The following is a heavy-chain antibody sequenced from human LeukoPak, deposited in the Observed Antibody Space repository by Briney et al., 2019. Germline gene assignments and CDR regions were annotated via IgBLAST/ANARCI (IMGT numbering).Heavy chain of an antibody. J-gene: IGHJ5*02. CDR2: IYYSGST. CDR1: GGSISSSSYY. Sequence: PSETLSLTCTVSGGSISSSSYYWGWIRQPPGKGLEWIGSIYYSGSTYYNPSLKSRVTISVDTSKNQFSLKLSSVTAADTAVYYCARGGSGYANWFDPWGQGTLVTVSS. CDR3: ARGGSGYANWFDP. V-gene: IGHV4-39*07. D-gene: IGHD3-22*01.